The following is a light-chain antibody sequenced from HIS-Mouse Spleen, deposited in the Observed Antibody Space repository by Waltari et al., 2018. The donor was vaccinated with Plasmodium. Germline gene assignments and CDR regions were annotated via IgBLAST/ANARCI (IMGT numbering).Light chain of an antibody. V-gene: IGLV3-10*01. J-gene: IGLJ3*02. CDR2: ENS. Sequence: SYELTQPPSVSVSPGQTARITCSGDALPKKHAYWYQKKSGQAPALVIEENSKRPSGIPERFSGSSSGTMATLTISVAQVEEEADYYCYSTDSSGNHRVFGGGTKLTVL. CDR1: ALPKKH. CDR3: YSTDSSGNHRV.